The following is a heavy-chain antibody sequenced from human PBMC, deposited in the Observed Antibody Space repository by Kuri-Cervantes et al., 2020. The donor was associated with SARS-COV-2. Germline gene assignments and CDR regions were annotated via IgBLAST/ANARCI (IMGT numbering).Heavy chain of an antibody. J-gene: IGHJ6*03. Sequence: ASVKVSCKVSGYTLTELSMHWVRQAPGKGLEWMGGFDPEDGETIYAQKFQGRVTITADESTSTAYMELSSLRSEDTAAYYCASNWGSGYYYYMDVWGKGTTVTVSS. CDR3: ASNWGSGYYYYMDV. D-gene: IGHD7-27*01. CDR1: GYTLTELS. V-gene: IGHV1-24*01. CDR2: FDPEDGET.